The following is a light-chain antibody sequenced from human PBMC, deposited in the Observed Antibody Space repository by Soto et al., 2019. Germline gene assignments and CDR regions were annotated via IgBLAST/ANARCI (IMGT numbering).Light chain of an antibody. CDR3: QTWGTGTVV. CDR2: LNSDGSH. V-gene: IGLV4-69*01. Sequence: QSVLTQSPPASASLGASVKLTCTLSSGHSSQAIAWHQQQPEKGPRYLMKLNSDGSHSKGDGIPDRFSGSRSGAERYLTISSLQSEDEADYYCQTWGTGTVVFGGGTKLTVL. J-gene: IGLJ2*01. CDR1: SGHSSQA.